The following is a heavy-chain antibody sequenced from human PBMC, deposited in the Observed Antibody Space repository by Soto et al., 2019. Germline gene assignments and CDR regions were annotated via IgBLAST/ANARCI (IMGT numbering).Heavy chain of an antibody. V-gene: IGHV1-46*03. D-gene: IGHD2-15*01. CDR3: ARVYCSGGSCYSIYY. Sequence: QVQLVQSGAEVKKPGASVKVSCKASGYTFTSYYMHWVRQAPGQGLEWMGIINPSGGSTSYAQKFQGRCSMTRDTSTSTVNMELSSLRSEDTAVYYGARVYCSGGSCYSIYYWGQGTLVTVSS. J-gene: IGHJ4*02. CDR1: GYTFTSYY. CDR2: INPSGGST.